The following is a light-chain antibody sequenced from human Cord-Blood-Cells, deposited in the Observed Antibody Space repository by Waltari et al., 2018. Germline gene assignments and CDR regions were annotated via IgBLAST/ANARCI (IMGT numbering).Light chain of an antibody. J-gene: IGLJ2*01. CDR3: CSYAGSYTLV. CDR2: DVS. Sequence: QSALTQPRSVSGSPGQSVTISRTGTSSDVGGYNYVSWYQQHPGKAPKLMIYDVSKRPSGVPDRFSGSKSGNTASLTISGLQAEDEADYYCCSYAGSYTLVFGGGTKLTDL. CDR1: SSDVGGYNY. V-gene: IGLV2-11*01.